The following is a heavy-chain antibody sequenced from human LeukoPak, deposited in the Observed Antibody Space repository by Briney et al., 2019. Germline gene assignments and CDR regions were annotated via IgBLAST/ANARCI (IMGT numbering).Heavy chain of an antibody. D-gene: IGHD6-13*01. Sequence: SETLSLTCAVSGGSISSSNWWSWVRQPPGKGLEWIGEIYHSGSTNYNPSLKSRVTISVDKSKNQFSLKLSSVTAADTAVYYCAREGSSWYRANWFDPWGQGTLVTVSS. CDR1: GGSISSSNW. J-gene: IGHJ5*02. CDR3: AREGSSWYRANWFDP. CDR2: IYHSGST. V-gene: IGHV4-4*02.